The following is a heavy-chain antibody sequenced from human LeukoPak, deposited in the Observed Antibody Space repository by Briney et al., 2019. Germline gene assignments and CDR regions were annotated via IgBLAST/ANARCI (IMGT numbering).Heavy chain of an antibody. D-gene: IGHD3-16*01. V-gene: IGHV3-48*03. CDR1: AVTLSSYD. J-gene: IGHJ3*02. CDR2: ISGTGSTI. CDR3: ARDLVSGAYTFDI. Sequence: GGSLRLSCAASAVTLSSYDMNWVRQAPGKGLEWVSYISGTGSTIYYADSVKGRFTTSRDYAKNTLYLQMNSLRAEDTAVYYCARDLVSGAYTFDIWGPGTMVTVSS.